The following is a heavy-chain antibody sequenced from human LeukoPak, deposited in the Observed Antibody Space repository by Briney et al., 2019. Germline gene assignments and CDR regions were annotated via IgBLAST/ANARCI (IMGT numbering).Heavy chain of an antibody. CDR1: GYTFSSYG. D-gene: IGHD2-15*01. Sequence: ASVKVSCKASGYTFSSYGISWVRQAPGQGLEWMGWISAYNGNTDYAQKLQGRVTMTTDTSTSTAYMELRSLRSDDTAVYYCARDGGYCSGGSCYFDYWGQGTLVTVSS. V-gene: IGHV1-18*01. CDR3: ARDGGYCSGGSCYFDY. CDR2: ISAYNGNT. J-gene: IGHJ4*02.